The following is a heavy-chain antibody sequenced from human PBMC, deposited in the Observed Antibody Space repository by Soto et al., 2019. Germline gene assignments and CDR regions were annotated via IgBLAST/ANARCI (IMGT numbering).Heavy chain of an antibody. J-gene: IGHJ4*02. CDR2: INHSGST. Sequence: QVQLQQWGAGLLKPSETLSLTCAVYGGSFSGYYWSWIRQPPGKGLEWIGEINHSGSTNYNPSLKSRVTISVDTSKNQFSLKLSSATAADTAVYYCASPGLGGPTHRGVRFDYWGQGTLVTVSS. CDR1: GGSFSGYY. D-gene: IGHD2-15*01. V-gene: IGHV4-34*01. CDR3: ASPGLGGPTHRGVRFDY.